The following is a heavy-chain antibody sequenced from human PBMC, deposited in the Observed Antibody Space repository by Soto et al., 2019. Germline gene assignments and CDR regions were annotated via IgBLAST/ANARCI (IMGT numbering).Heavy chain of an antibody. CDR2: ISAYNGNT. CDR1: GYTFTNYG. CDR3: ARVGAYCVSTSCHDY. V-gene: IGHV1-18*01. Sequence: ASVKVSCKASGYTFTNYGISWVRQAPGQGLEWKGWISAYNGNTDYAQKLQGRVTMTTDTSTSTAYMELRSLRSDDTAVYYCARVGAYCVSTSCHDYWGQGTLVTVSS. J-gene: IGHJ4*02. D-gene: IGHD2-2*01.